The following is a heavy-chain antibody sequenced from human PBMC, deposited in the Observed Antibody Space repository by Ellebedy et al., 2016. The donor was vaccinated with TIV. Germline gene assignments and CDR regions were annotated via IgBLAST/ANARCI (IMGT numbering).Heavy chain of an antibody. CDR1: GFSFSSYW. V-gene: IGHV3-7*01. D-gene: IGHD3-16*01. CDR2: IKEDGSEK. J-gene: IGHJ4*02. Sequence: PGGSLRLSCAASGFSFSSYWMSWVRQAPGKGLEWVANIKEDGSEKDYVDSVKGRFTISRDNAKNSLYLQLDSLRAEDTAVYYCARDWGRFWGQGTLVTVSS. CDR3: ARDWGRF.